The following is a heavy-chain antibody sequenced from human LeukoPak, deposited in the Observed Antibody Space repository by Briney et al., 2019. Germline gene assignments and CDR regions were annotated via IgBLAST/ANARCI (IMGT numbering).Heavy chain of an antibody. CDR3: ARAGSVVVPAAQSYYYYYGMDV. V-gene: IGHV1-18*01. D-gene: IGHD2-2*01. Sequence: ASVKVSCKASGYTFTSYGISWVRQAPGQGLEWMGWISAYNGNTNYAQKLQSRVTMTTDTSTSTAYMELRSLRSNDTAVYYCARAGSVVVPAAQSYYYYYGMDVWGQGTTVTVSS. CDR2: ISAYNGNT. CDR1: GYTFTSYG. J-gene: IGHJ6*02.